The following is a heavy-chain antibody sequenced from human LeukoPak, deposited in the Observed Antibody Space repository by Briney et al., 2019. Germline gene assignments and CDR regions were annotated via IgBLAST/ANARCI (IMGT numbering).Heavy chain of an antibody. V-gene: IGHV1-24*01. CDR2: FDPEDGET. Sequence: GASVKVSCKVSGYTLTELSMHWVRPAPGKGLEWMGGFDPEDGETIYAQKFQGRVTMTEDTSTDTAYMELNSLRSDDTAVYYCATDPGETVPAAKGPRGDYCYGMDVWGQGTTVTVSS. D-gene: IGHD2-2*01. CDR1: GYTLTELS. J-gene: IGHJ6*02. CDR3: ATDPGETVPAAKGPRGDYCYGMDV.